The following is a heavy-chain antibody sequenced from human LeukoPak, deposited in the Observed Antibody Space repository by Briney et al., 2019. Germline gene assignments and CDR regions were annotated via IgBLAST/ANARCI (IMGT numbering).Heavy chain of an antibody. Sequence: GGSLRLSCSASGFNISNNYMSWVRQAPGKGLEWVSVIYSGDTSYSADSVKGRFAISRDNSKNTLYLQMNSLRAEDTAVYCARDPGGGGIYWGQGTLVTVSS. CDR1: GFNISNNY. D-gene: IGHD3-16*01. J-gene: IGHJ4*02. CDR2: IYSGDTS. V-gene: IGHV3-53*01. CDR3: ARDPGGGGIY.